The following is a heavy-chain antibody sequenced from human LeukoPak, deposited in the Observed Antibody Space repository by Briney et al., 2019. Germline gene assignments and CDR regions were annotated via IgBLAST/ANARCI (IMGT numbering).Heavy chain of an antibody. Sequence: ASVKVSCKASGYTFTSYGISWVRQAPGQGLEWMGWISAYNGNTNYAQKLQGRVTMTRDTSTSTVYMELSSLRSEDTAVYYCARAPLYYYDSSGYSLGTDFDYWGQGTLVTVSS. D-gene: IGHD3-22*01. CDR2: ISAYNGNT. J-gene: IGHJ4*02. CDR3: ARAPLYYYDSSGYSLGTDFDY. V-gene: IGHV1-18*01. CDR1: GYTFTSYG.